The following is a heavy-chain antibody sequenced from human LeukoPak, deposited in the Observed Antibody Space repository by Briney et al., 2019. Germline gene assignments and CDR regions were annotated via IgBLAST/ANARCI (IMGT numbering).Heavy chain of an antibody. CDR1: GFTFSSYG. V-gene: IGHV3-33*06. CDR3: AKTDPPGGDYYYYYYMDV. D-gene: IGHD4-17*01. CDR2: IWYDGSNK. Sequence: PGGSLRLSCAASGFTFSSYGMHWVRQAPGKGLEWVAVIWYDGSNKYYADSVKGRFTISRDNSKNTLYLQMNSLRAEDTAVYYCAKTDPPGGDYYYYYYMDVWGKGTTVTVSS. J-gene: IGHJ6*03.